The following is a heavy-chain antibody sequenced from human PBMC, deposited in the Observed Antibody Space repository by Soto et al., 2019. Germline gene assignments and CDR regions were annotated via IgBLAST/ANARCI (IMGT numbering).Heavy chain of an antibody. V-gene: IGHV1-18*04. CDR3: ARGDSTGSPTGWFDP. J-gene: IGHJ5*02. CDR1: GYTFTRYS. Sequence: ASVKVSCRASGYTFTRYSINWVRQAPGQGLEWVGWISNYNGDTKYAEKFQGRVTLTTDTSTTTTYMDLRSLTSDDTAVYFCARGDSTGSPTGWFDPWGQGTLVTVSS. D-gene: IGHD6-19*01. CDR2: ISNYNGDT.